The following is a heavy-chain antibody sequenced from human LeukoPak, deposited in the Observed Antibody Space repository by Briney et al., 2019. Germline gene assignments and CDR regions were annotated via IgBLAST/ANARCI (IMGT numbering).Heavy chain of an antibody. Sequence: SGPTLVNPTQTLTLTCAFSGFSLSTGGVGVGWVRQPPGKALEWLALIFWNDNKHYGPALRSRLTITKDTSENQVVLTMTNLDPVDTATYYCVHDTYYDYGGKKRTFDYWGQGILVTVSS. J-gene: IGHJ4*02. CDR3: VHDTYYDYGGKKRTFDY. V-gene: IGHV2-5*01. D-gene: IGHD3-22*01. CDR2: IFWNDNK. CDR1: GFSLSTGGVG.